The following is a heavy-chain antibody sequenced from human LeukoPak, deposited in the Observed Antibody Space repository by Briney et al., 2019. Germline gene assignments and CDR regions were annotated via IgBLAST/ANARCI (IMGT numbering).Heavy chain of an antibody. V-gene: IGHV4-59*08. CDR3: ARGYCSGGSCFWFDF. J-gene: IGHJ4*02. Sequence: ASETLSLTCTVSGGSINNYYWNWIRQTPGKGLEWIGYVYYTGSTNYNPSLKSRVTIPLDTSKNQFSLKLSSVTAADTAVYYCARGYCSGGSCFWFDFWGQGTLVTVSS. D-gene: IGHD2-15*01. CDR2: VYYTGST. CDR1: GGSINNYY.